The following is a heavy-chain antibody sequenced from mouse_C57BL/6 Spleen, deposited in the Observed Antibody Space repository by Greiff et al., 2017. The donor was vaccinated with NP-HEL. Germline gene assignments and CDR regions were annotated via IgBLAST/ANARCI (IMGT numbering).Heavy chain of an antibody. CDR2: IHPNSGST. V-gene: IGHV1-64*01. CDR1: GYTFTSYW. CDR3: AQIYYDYDGGYYFDY. D-gene: IGHD2-4*01. Sequence: VQLQQPGAELVKPGASVKLSCKASGYTFTSYWMHWVKQRPGQGLEWIGMIHPNSGSTNYNEKFKSKATLTVDKSSSTAYMQLSSLTSEDSAVYYCAQIYYDYDGGYYFDYWGQGTTRTVSS. J-gene: IGHJ2*01.